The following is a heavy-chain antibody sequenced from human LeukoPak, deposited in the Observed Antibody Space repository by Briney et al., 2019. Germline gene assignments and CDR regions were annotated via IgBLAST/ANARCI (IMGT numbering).Heavy chain of an antibody. Sequence: GGSLRLSCTASGFTFGDYAMSWFRQAPGKGLEWVGFIRSKAYGGTTEYAASVKGRFTISRDDSKSIAYLQMNSLRAEDTAVYYCARDYETAGYGMDVWGQGTTVTVSS. V-gene: IGHV3-49*03. D-gene: IGHD6-13*01. CDR3: ARDYETAGYGMDV. CDR1: GFTFGDYA. J-gene: IGHJ6*02. CDR2: IRSKAYGGTT.